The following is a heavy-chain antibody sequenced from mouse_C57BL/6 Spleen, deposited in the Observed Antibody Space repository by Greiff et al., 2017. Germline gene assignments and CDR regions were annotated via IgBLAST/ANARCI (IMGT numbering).Heavy chain of an antibody. J-gene: IGHJ3*01. CDR2: IYPRSGNT. V-gene: IGHV1-81*01. CDR3: ASPSDYDRFAY. D-gene: IGHD2-4*01. CDR1: GYTFTSYG. Sequence: QVQLQQSGAELARPGASVKLSCKASGYTFTSYGISWVKQRTGQGLEWIGEIYPRSGNTYYNEKFKGKATLTADKSSSTAYMELRSLTSEDSAVYFCASPSDYDRFAYWGQGTLVTVSA.